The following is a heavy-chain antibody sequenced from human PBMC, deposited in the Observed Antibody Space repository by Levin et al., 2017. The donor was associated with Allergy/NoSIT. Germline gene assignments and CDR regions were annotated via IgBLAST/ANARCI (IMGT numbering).Heavy chain of an antibody. Sequence: PGGSLRLSCTAFGFTFGDYAMSWFRQAPGKGLEWVGFIRSKANGETTEYAASMEGRFSISRDDSKSIAYLQMIGLKTEDTAVYYCTRFTQSGYDFWSTYYAGFDRWGQGTLVTVSS. CDR1: GFTFGDYA. J-gene: IGHJ5*02. CDR3: TRFTQSGYDFWSTYYAGFDR. CDR2: IRSKANGETT. D-gene: IGHD3-3*01. V-gene: IGHV3-49*03.